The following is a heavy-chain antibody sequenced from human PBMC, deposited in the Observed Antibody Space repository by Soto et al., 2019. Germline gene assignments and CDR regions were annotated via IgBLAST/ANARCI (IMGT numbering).Heavy chain of an antibody. Sequence: QVQLVQSGAEVKKPESSVKVSCKTSGGTFVRHVISWVRQAPVQGPEWMGKINPLSGIPNYAQKFQDRVTFTADTASSTAYVELRSLRSDDPAVYYCATPAWAATFCYPSHNLDLWCQGTLVTASS. CDR3: ATPAWAATFCYPSHNLDL. J-gene: IGHJ5*02. V-gene: IGHV1-69*09. CDR2: INPLSGIP. CDR1: GGTFVRHV. D-gene: IGHD2-15*01.